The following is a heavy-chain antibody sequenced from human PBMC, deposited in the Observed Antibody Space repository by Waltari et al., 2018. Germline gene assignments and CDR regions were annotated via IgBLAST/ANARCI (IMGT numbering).Heavy chain of an antibody. J-gene: IGHJ4*02. CDR1: GGSFSGYY. CDR2: INHSGST. V-gene: IGHV4-34*01. CDR3: ARDRIPFDY. D-gene: IGHD2-21*01. Sequence: QEQLQQWGGGLLKPSETLSLTCAVYGGSFSGYYWSWIRQPPGKGLEWIGEINHSGSTNYNPSLKSRVTISVDTSKNQFSLKLSSVTAADTAVYYCARDRIPFDYWGQGTLVTVSS.